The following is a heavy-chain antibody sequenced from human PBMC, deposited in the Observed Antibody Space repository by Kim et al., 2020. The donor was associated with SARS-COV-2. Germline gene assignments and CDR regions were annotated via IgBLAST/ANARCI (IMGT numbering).Heavy chain of an antibody. CDR2: ISAYNGNT. CDR1: GYTFTSYG. CDR3: ARDGVFGGSYLSDHYYYYYGMDV. Sequence: ASVKVSCKASGYTFTSYGISWVRQAPGQGLEWMGWISAYNGNTNYAQKLQGRVTMTTDTSTSTAYMELRSLRSDDTAVYYCARDGVFGGSYLSDHYYYYYGMDVWGQGTTVTVSS. D-gene: IGHD1-26*01. V-gene: IGHV1-18*04. J-gene: IGHJ6*02.